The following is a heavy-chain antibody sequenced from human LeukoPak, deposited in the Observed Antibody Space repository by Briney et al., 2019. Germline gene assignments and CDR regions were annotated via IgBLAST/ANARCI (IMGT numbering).Heavy chain of an antibody. V-gene: IGHV1-69*13. J-gene: IGHJ4*02. CDR1: GGTFSSYA. D-gene: IGHD3-22*01. Sequence: GASVKVSCKASGGTFSSYAISWVRQAPGQGLEWMGGIIPIFGTANYAQKFQGRVTITADESTSTAYMELSSLRSEDTAVYYCARDHAGSQFYYYDSSGSDYWGQGTLVTVSS. CDR2: IIPIFGTA. CDR3: ARDHAGSQFYYYDSSGSDY.